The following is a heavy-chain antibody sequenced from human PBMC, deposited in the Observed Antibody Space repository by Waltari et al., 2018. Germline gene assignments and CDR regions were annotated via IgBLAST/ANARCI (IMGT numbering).Heavy chain of an antibody. Sequence: QVQLVQSGAEVKKPGSSVKVSCKASGGTFSRYAISWVRPAPGQGLEWMGGIIPIFGTANYAQKFQGRVTITADESTSTAYMELSSLRSEDTAVYYCARPSSEVQNYYYYGMDVWGQGTTVTVSS. CDR2: IIPIFGTA. D-gene: IGHD3-10*01. CDR3: ARPSSEVQNYYYYGMDV. CDR1: GGTFSRYA. J-gene: IGHJ6*02. V-gene: IGHV1-69*12.